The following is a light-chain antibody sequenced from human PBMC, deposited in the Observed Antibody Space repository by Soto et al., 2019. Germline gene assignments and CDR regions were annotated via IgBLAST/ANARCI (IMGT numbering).Light chain of an antibody. Sequence: QSALTQPPSVSGAPGQRVTISCTGSSSNIGAGYGVHWYQQLPGTAPKLLIYNNSNRPSGVPDRFSGSKSGTSASLAITGLQAEDEADYYCQSYYGSMLGPVVFGGGTKLTVL. CDR2: NNS. CDR3: QSYYGSMLGPVV. V-gene: IGLV1-40*01. J-gene: IGLJ2*01. CDR1: SSNIGAGYG.